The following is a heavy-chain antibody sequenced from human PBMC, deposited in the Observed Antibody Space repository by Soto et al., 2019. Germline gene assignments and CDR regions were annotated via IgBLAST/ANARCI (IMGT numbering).Heavy chain of an antibody. CDR3: SRRKGQSQRAFEI. Sequence: GGSLRLSCAASGFTLSSYGMHWVRQAPGKGLAWVAVIWYAGSNKYYADSVKGRFTISRANSKNTLYLQMNSLRAEDTAVYYCSRRKGQSQRAFEIWGPGTMVTVS. D-gene: IGHD2-2*01. V-gene: IGHV3-33*01. CDR1: GFTLSSYG. J-gene: IGHJ3*02. CDR2: IWYAGSNK.